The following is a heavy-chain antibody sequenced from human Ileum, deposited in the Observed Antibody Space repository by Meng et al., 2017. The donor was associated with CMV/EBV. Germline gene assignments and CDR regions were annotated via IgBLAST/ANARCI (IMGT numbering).Heavy chain of an antibody. J-gene: IGHJ2*01. CDR2: ISGSGGSS. CDR3: AKDALFSIFGVVTDWYFDL. Sequence: TFNRYAMSWVRQAPGKGLEWVSAISGSGGSSNYADAVKGRFTISRDNSNNTLFLQMNSLRAEDTAVYYCAKDALFSIFGVVTDWYFDLWGRGTLVTVSS. D-gene: IGHD3-3*01. CDR1: TFNRYA. V-gene: IGHV3-23*01.